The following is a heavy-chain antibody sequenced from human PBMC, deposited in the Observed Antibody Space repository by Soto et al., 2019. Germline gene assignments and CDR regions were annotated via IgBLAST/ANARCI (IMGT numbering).Heavy chain of an antibody. CDR2: INPNSGST. J-gene: IGHJ6*02. CDR1: GYTFIGYY. CDR3: AREKQLGDNYYGMDV. Sequence: VKVFCKASGYTFIGYYLHWVRQAPGQGLEWVGRINPNSGSTVYAQRFQGRATMTRDMSTSTVFMDLSRLTSDDTAVYYCAREKQLGDNYYGMDVWGQGTTVTVSS. V-gene: IGHV1-2*06. D-gene: IGHD6-6*01.